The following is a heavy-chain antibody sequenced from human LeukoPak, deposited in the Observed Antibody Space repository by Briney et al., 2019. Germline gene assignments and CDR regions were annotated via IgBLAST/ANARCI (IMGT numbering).Heavy chain of an antibody. J-gene: IGHJ5*02. CDR3: ARVPLAYCGGDCWFDP. CDR2: IIPIFGTA. D-gene: IGHD2-21*02. Sequence: SVNVSRKASGGTFSSYAISWVRQAPGQGLEWMGGIIPIFGTANYAQKFQGRVTITADESTSTAYMELSSLRSEDTAVYYCARVPLAYCGGDCWFDPWGQGTLVTVSS. CDR1: GGTFSSYA. V-gene: IGHV1-69*13.